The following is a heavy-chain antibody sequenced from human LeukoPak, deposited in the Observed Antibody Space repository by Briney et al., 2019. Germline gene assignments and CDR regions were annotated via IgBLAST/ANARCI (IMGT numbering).Heavy chain of an antibody. Sequence: SQTLSLTCAISGDSVSGNSAAWNWIRQSPSRGLEWLGRTYYRSKWYNDYAVSVKSRITINPDTSKNQFSLQLNSVTPEDTAVYYCARVIAAAGDLTIDYWGQGTLVTVSS. CDR2: TYYRSKWYN. J-gene: IGHJ4*02. V-gene: IGHV6-1*01. CDR1: GDSVSGNSAA. D-gene: IGHD6-13*01. CDR3: ARVIAAAGDLTIDY.